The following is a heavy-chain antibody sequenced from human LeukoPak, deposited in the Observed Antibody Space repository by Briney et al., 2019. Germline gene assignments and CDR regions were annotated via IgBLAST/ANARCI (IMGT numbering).Heavy chain of an antibody. CDR3: ARVTGGFWSGYPSDYFDY. Sequence: GGSLRLSCAASGFTFSSYWMSWVRQAPGKGLEWVANIKQDGSEKYYVDSVKGRFTISGDNAKNSLYLQMNSLRAEDTAVYYCARVTGGFWSGYPSDYFDYWGQGTLVTVSS. J-gene: IGHJ4*02. CDR2: IKQDGSEK. D-gene: IGHD3-3*01. V-gene: IGHV3-7*01. CDR1: GFTFSSYW.